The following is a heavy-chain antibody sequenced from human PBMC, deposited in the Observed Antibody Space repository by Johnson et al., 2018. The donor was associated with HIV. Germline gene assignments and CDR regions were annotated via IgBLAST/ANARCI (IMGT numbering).Heavy chain of an antibody. D-gene: IGHD1-26*01. CDR1: GFIFNNAW. CDR2: ISGSGGST. V-gene: IGHV3-48*04. CDR3: ARSWELGETAFDI. J-gene: IGHJ3*02. Sequence: VQLVESGGGLVQPGGSLRLSCAVSGFIFNNAWMSWVRQPPGKGLEWVSAISGSGGSTYYADSVKGRFTISRDNAKNSLYLQMNSLRAEDTAVYYCARSWELGETAFDIWGRDNGHRLF.